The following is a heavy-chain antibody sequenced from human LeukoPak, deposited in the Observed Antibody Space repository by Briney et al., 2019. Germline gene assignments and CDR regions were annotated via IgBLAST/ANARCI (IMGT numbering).Heavy chain of an antibody. V-gene: IGHV1-2*02. CDR2: INPNSGGT. CDR3: ARDRRTTLTQPIGYFQH. D-gene: IGHD1-14*01. CDR1: GYTFTGYY. Sequence: ASVKVSCKSSGYTFTGYYMRWVRQAPGQGLEWMGWINPNSGGTNYAQKFQGRVTMTRDTSISTAYMELSRLRSDDTAVYYCARDRRTTLTQPIGYFQHWGQGILVTVSS. J-gene: IGHJ1*01.